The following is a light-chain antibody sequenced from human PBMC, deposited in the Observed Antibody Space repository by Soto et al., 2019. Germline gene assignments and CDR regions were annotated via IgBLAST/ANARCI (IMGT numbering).Light chain of an antibody. CDR3: AAWDDSLTCPV. J-gene: IGLJ3*02. CDR1: SSNIGRNT. V-gene: IGLV1-44*01. CDR2: SNN. Sequence: QSVLTQPPSASGTPGQRVTISCSGSSSNIGRNTVNWYQQFPGTAPKLLIYSNNQRPSGVPDRFSASKSGTSASLAISGLQSEDEADYYCAAWDDSLTCPVFGGGTKVTVL.